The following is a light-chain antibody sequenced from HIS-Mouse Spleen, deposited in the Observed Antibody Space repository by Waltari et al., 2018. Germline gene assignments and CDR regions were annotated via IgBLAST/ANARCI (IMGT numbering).Light chain of an antibody. V-gene: IGLV3-10*01. CDR3: YSTDSSGNHRV. CDR1: ALPKKY. Sequence: SYELTQPPSVSVSPGQTARITCSADALPKKYAYWSQQKSGQAPVLVIYEDSKRPSGIPERFSGSSSGTMATLTISGAQVEDEADYYCYSTDSSGNHRVFGGGTKLTVL. CDR2: EDS. J-gene: IGLJ2*01.